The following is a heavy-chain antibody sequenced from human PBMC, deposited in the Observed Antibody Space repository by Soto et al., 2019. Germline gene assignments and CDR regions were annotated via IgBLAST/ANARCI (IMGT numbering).Heavy chain of an antibody. V-gene: IGHV3-48*01. Sequence: EVQLVESGGGLVQPGGSLRLSCAASGFTFSSYSMNWVRQAPGKGLEWVSYISSSSSTIYYADSVKGRFTISRDNAKNSLYLQMNSLRAEDTAVYYCARPIGARLPRGLHYYMDVWGKGTTVTVSS. CDR1: GFTFSSYS. CDR2: ISSSSSTI. CDR3: ARPIGARLPRGLHYYMDV. J-gene: IGHJ6*03. D-gene: IGHD3-10*01.